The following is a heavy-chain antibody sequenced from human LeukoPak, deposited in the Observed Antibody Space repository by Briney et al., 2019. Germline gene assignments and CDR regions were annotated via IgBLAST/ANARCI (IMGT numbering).Heavy chain of an antibody. V-gene: IGHV3-30-3*01. D-gene: IGHD2-2*02. CDR3: ATACSTSCYRVGY. CDR2: ISYDGSNK. Sequence: PGGSLRLSCAASEFTFSTYAMHWVRQAPGKGLEWVAVISYDGSNKYYADSVKGRFTISRDNSKNTLYLQMNSLRAEDTAVYYCATACSTSCYRVGYWGQGTLVTVSS. J-gene: IGHJ4*02. CDR1: EFTFSTYA.